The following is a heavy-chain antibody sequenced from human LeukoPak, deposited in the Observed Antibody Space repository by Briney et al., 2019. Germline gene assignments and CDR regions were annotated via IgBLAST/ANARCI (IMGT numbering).Heavy chain of an antibody. Sequence: ASVKVSCKTSGYTFTGYYIHWVRQAPGQRPEWMGWISPNSGGTQYAPKFQGRLTMTSDTSISTVYMDLTSLKSDDTAVFYCATSPGSPLYYAYMDVWGEGTPVTVSS. V-gene: IGHV1-2*02. D-gene: IGHD3-22*01. CDR2: ISPNSGGT. J-gene: IGHJ6*03. CDR1: GYTFTGYY. CDR3: ATSPGSPLYYAYMDV.